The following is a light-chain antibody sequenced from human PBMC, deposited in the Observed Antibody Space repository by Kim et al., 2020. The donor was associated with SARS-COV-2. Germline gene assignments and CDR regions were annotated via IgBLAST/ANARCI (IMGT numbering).Light chain of an antibody. CDR2: AAS. Sequence: VSPGERATLSSRATQTVSSNLACYQQKPGRAPRLVIYAASTMATGIPARFTGSGSGTEFTLTISSLLSEDFAVYYCQQYNNWPLYSFGQGTKLEI. V-gene: IGKV3-15*01. CDR1: QTVSSN. J-gene: IGKJ2*03. CDR3: QQYNNWPLYS.